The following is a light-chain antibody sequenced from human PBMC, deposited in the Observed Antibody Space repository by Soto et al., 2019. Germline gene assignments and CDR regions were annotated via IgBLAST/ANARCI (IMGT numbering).Light chain of an antibody. CDR2: DAS. CDR1: QSVSSY. V-gene: IGKV3-11*01. CDR3: QQRSNWPLLT. Sequence: EIGLTQSPATLSLSPGERATLSCRASQSVSSYLAWYQQKPGQAPRLLIYDASNRATGIPARFSGSGSGTDFTLTISSLEPEDFAVYYCQQRSNWPLLTFGGGTKVDIK. J-gene: IGKJ4*01.